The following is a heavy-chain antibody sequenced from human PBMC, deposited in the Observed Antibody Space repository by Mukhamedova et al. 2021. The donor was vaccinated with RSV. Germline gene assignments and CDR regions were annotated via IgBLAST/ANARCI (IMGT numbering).Heavy chain of an antibody. CDR3: AKAQMESYELPIDP. Sequence: APGKGLEWVSSVSESGFTIYYADSVKGRFTISRDNSMNTVYLHMSSLRAEDTAIYYCAKAQMESYELPIDPWGQGTLVTVSS. D-gene: IGHD3-3*01. V-gene: IGHV3-23*01. CDR2: VSESGFTI. J-gene: IGHJ5*02.